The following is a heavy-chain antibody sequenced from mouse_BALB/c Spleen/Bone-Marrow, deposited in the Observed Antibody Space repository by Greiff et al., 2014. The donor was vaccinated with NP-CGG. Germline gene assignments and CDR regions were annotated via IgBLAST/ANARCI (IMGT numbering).Heavy chain of an antibody. CDR1: GFSLTSYG. D-gene: IGHD1-1*01. J-gene: IGHJ2*01. V-gene: IGHV2-9*02. Sequence: QVHVKQSGPGLVAPSQSLSITCTVSGFSLTSYGVHWVRQPPGKGLERLGVIWAGGSTNYNSTLMSRLTISKDNSKSQVFLKMNSLQTDDTAMYYCARYYYVFLDYWGQGTTLTVSS. CDR3: ARYYYVFLDY. CDR2: IWAGGST.